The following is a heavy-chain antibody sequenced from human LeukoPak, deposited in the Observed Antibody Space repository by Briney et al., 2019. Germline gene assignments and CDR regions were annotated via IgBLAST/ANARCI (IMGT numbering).Heavy chain of an antibody. J-gene: IGHJ3*02. Sequence: ASVKVSCKASGYTFTGYYMHWVRQAPGQGLEWMGWINPNSGGTNCAQKFQGRVTMTRDTSISTAYMELSRLRSDDTAVYYCAREPWDSSGYYQDAFDIWGQGTMVTVSS. CDR2: INPNSGGT. CDR3: AREPWDSSGYYQDAFDI. V-gene: IGHV1-2*02. CDR1: GYTFTGYY. D-gene: IGHD3-22*01.